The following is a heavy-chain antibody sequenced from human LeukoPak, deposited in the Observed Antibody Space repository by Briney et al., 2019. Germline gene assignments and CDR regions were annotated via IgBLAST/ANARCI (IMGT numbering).Heavy chain of an antibody. D-gene: IGHD5/OR15-5a*01. CDR2: IYHSGST. Sequence: SETLSLTCAVYGGSFSGYYWSWIRQPPGKGLEWIGYIYHSGSTYYNPSLKSRVTISVDRSKNQFSLKLSSVTAADTAVYYCARDQKGSTSYWYFDLWGRGTLVTVSS. V-gene: IGHV4-30-2*01. CDR1: GGSFSGYY. CDR3: ARDQKGSTSYWYFDL. J-gene: IGHJ2*01.